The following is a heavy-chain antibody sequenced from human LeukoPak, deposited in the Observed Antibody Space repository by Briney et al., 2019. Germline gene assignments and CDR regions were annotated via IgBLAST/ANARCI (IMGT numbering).Heavy chain of an antibody. CDR2: IYYSGST. J-gene: IGHJ3*02. CDR1: GGSVSRVSYY. D-gene: IGHD2-15*01. CDR3: ARHGRVVVSADDAFDI. V-gene: IGHV4-61*01. Sequence: SETLSLTCTVSGGSVSRVSYYWSWIRQPPGKGLEWIGYIYYSGSTNYNPSLKSRATISLDTSRNQFSLKLTSMTAADTAVYYCARHGRVVVSADDAFDIWGQGTLVTVSS.